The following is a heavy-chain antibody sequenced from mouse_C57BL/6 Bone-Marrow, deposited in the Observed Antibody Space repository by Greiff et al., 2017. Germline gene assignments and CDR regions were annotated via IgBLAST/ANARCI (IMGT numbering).Heavy chain of an antibody. CDR1: GFNIKNTY. V-gene: IGHV14-3*01. CDR3: ARIYTVVGYFDY. CDR2: IDPANGNT. J-gene: IGHJ2*01. Sequence: EVQRVESVAELVRPGASVKLSCTASGFNIKNTYMHWVKQRPEQGLEWIGRIDPANGNTKYAPKFQGKATITADTSSNTAYLQLSSLTSEDTAIYYCARIYTVVGYFDYWGQGTTLTVSS. D-gene: IGHD1-1*01.